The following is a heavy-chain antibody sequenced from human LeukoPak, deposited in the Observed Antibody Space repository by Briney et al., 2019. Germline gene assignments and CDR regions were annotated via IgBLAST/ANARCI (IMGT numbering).Heavy chain of an antibody. CDR1: GFTVSSNY. J-gene: IGHJ4*02. CDR3: ARLPWAHGSYYYDSSGYRFDY. V-gene: IGHV3-53*01. Sequence: GGSLRLSCAASGFTVSSNYMSWVRQAPGKGLEWVSVIYSGGSTYYADSVNGRFTISRDNSKNTLYLQMNSLRAEDTAVYYCARLPWAHGSYYYDSSGYRFDYWGQGTLVTVSS. D-gene: IGHD3-22*01. CDR2: IYSGGST.